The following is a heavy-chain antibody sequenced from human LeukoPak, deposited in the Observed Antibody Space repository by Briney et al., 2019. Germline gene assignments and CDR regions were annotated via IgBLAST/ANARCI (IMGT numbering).Heavy chain of an antibody. V-gene: IGHV3-30*18. Sequence: GRSLRLSCAASGFTFSSYGMHWVRQAPGKGLEWVAVISYDGSNKYYADSVKDRFTISRDNSKNTLYLQMNGLRAEDTAVYYCAKGSIRRYQPLPSGVDYWGQGTLVTVSS. CDR3: AKGSIRRYQPLPSGVDY. J-gene: IGHJ4*02. D-gene: IGHD2-2*01. CDR2: ISYDGSNK. CDR1: GFTFSSYG.